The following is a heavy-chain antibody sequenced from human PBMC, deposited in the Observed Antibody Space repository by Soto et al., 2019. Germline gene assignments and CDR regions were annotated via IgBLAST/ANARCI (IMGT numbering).Heavy chain of an antibody. CDR2: INPNSGGT. CDR1: GYTFTGYY. Sequence: GASVKVCCKASGYTFTGYYMHWVRQAPGQGLEWMGWINPNSGGTNYAQKFQGWVTMTRDTSISTAYMELSRLRSDDTAVYYCARDRGVNFYYYYGMDVWGQGTTVTVSS. CDR3: ARDRGVNFYYYYGMDV. J-gene: IGHJ6*02. V-gene: IGHV1-2*04.